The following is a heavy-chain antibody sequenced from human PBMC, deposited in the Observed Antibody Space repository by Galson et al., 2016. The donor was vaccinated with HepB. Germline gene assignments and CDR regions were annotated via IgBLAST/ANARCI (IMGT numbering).Heavy chain of an antibody. CDR2: VHYSGSM. Sequence: SETLSLTCTVSGGSISGSRYYWGWIRQSPGKGLEWIGSVHYSGSMYYNPSPKSRVRISADTSKNHFSLPLHSVTAADTAVYYCARRLGGSPWDSWGQGVLVIVSS. J-gene: IGHJ4*02. CDR3: ARRLGGSPWDS. CDR1: GGSISGSRYY. D-gene: IGHD1-26*01. V-gene: IGHV4-39*02.